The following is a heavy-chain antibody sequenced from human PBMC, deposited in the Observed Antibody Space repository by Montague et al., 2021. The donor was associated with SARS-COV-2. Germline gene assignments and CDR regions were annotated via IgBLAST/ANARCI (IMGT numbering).Heavy chain of an antibody. CDR3: ARDDYTPGDYYYYYGMDV. Sequence: SETLSLTCTVSGYSISSGYYGGWIRQPPGKGLEWIGSIYHSGSTYYNPSLKSRVTISVDTSKNQFSLKLSSVTAADTAVYYCARDDYTPGDYYYYYGMDVWGQGTTVTVSS. CDR1: GYSISSGYY. V-gene: IGHV4-38-2*02. J-gene: IGHJ6*02. CDR2: IYHSGST. D-gene: IGHD4-11*01.